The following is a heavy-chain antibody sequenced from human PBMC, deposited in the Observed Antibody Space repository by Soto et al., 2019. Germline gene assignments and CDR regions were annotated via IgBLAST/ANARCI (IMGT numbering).Heavy chain of an antibody. CDR3: ARGGALSTSWYWGDGLDS. Sequence: QVQLEQSGSEVKKSGSSVKVSCKASGYSFSSHAITWVRQAPGQGLEWMGGIIPVFGTPSYAQKFQGRVTISADKSTNTSYLELRSLRCEDTAVYYCARGGALSTSWYWGDGLDSWGQGTQVTVSS. J-gene: IGHJ4*02. V-gene: IGHV1-69*06. CDR2: IIPVFGTP. D-gene: IGHD6-13*01. CDR1: GYSFSSHA.